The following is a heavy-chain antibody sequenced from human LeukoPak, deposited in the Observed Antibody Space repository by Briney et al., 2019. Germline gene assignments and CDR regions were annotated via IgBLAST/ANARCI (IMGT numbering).Heavy chain of an antibody. CDR2: INSVGSST. J-gene: IGHJ6*02. V-gene: IGHV3-74*01. Sequence: GGSLRLSCAASGFTFSSYWMHWVRQAPGKGLVWVSRINSVGSSTSYADSVKGRFTISRDNAKNTLYLQMNSLRAEDTAVYYCASQLTYGDYEYYYGMDVWGQGTTVTVSS. D-gene: IGHD4-17*01. CDR3: ASQLTYGDYEYYYGMDV. CDR1: GFTFSSYW.